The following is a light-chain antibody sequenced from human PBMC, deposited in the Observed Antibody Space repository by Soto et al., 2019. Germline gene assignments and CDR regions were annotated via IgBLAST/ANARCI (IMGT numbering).Light chain of an antibody. CDR2: AAS. V-gene: IGKV1-27*01. Sequence: DIQVTQYPSSLSASVGDRVTITCRASQGIKNYLAWYQQKPGEIPKLLIYAASTLESGIPPRFSGSGSGTDFTLTVSGLQAEDVAIYYCHQYFRSPLTFGGGTKVDI. CDR1: QGIKNY. J-gene: IGKJ4*01. CDR3: HQYFRSPLT.